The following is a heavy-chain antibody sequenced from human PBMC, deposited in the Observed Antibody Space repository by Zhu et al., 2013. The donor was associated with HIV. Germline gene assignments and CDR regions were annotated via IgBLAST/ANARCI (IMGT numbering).Heavy chain of an antibody. CDR2: IIPIFGTA. Sequence: QVQLVQSGAEVKKPGASVKVSCKASGYTFTSYGISWVRQAPGQGLEWMGGIIPIFGTANYAQKFQGRVTITADESTSTAYMELSSLRSEDTAVYYCARDLRNDYVWGSYRYFDYWGQGTLVTVSS. CDR3: ARDLRNDYVWGSYRYFDY. J-gene: IGHJ4*02. D-gene: IGHD3-16*02. V-gene: IGHV1-69*13. CDR1: GYTFTSYG.